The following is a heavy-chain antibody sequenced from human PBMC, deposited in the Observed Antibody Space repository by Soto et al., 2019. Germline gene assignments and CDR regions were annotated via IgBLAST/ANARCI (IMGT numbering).Heavy chain of an antibody. D-gene: IGHD6-19*01. Sequence: GASVKVSCKASGGTFSSYTISWVRQAPGQGLEWMGRIIPILGIANYAQKFQGRVTITADKSTSTAYMELSSLRSEDTAVYYCARVPLAVAGPFDYWGQGTLVTVSS. CDR3: ARVPLAVAGPFDY. V-gene: IGHV1-69*02. CDR1: GGTFSSYT. CDR2: IIPILGIA. J-gene: IGHJ4*02.